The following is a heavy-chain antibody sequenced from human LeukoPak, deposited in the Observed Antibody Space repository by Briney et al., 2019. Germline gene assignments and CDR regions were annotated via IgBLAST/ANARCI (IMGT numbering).Heavy chain of an antibody. Sequence: SETLSLTCAVCGGSFSSSSYYWGWIRQPPGEGLEWIGSIYYSGSTYYNPSLKSRVTISVDTTKNQFSLKLSSVTAADTAVYYCATPGDFDYWGQGTLVTVSS. D-gene: IGHD3-10*01. CDR1: GGSFSSSSYY. V-gene: IGHV4-39*01. CDR2: IYYSGST. CDR3: ATPGDFDY. J-gene: IGHJ4*02.